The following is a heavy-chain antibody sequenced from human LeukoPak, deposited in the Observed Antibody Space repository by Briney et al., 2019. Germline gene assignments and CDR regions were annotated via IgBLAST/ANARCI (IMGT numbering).Heavy chain of an antibody. V-gene: IGHV1-18*01. CDR2: ISAYNGHT. D-gene: IGHD6-19*01. Sequence: GASVKVSCKASGYTFTSYGISWVRQAPGQGLEWMGWISAYNGHTNYAQKLQGRVTMTTDTSTSTAYMELRSLRSDDTAVYYCARVGYGSGWYSLDFDYWGQGTLVTVSS. J-gene: IGHJ4*02. CDR1: GYTFTSYG. CDR3: ARVGYGSGWYSLDFDY.